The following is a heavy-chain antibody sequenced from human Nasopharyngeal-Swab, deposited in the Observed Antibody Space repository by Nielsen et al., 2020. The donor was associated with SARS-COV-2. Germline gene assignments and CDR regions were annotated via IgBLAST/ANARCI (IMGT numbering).Heavy chain of an antibody. CDR3: ARRTGDSTLGDAFDI. CDR2: IDPSDSYT. J-gene: IGHJ3*02. D-gene: IGHD4-17*01. Sequence: VRQMPGKGLEWMGRIDPSDSYTNYSPPFQGHVTISADKSITTAYMQWSSLKASDTAMYYCARRTGDSTLGDAFDIWGQGTMVTVSS. V-gene: IGHV5-10-1*01.